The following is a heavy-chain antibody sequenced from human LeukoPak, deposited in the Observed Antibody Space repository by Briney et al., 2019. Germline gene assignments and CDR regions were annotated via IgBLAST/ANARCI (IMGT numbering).Heavy chain of an antibody. J-gene: IGHJ4*02. CDR1: GGSVSSGSYY. Sequence: SETLCLTCTVSGGSVSSGSYYWSCIRQPAGEGLEWIGYIYSSGSTNYNPSLKSRVTISVDTSKNQFSLKLSSVTAADTAVYYCARDGGMVSFDYWGQGTLVTVSS. CDR2: IYSSGST. CDR3: ARDGGMVSFDY. V-gene: IGHV4-61*01. D-gene: IGHD4-23*01.